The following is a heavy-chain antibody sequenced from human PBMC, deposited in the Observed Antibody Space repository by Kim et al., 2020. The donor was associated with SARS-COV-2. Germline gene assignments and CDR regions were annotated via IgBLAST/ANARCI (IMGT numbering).Heavy chain of an antibody. Sequence: GGSLRLSCAASGFTFSDYAMNWVRQAPGKGLEWVSSVIGSGVSTFYADSVKGRLIISRDNSKNTLYLQMNSLRAEDTALYYCAKGPRTSSPFDFDYWGQGTLVTVSS. CDR3: AKGPRTSSPFDFDY. V-gene: IGHV3-23*01. CDR2: VIGSGVST. J-gene: IGHJ4*02. CDR1: GFTFSDYA.